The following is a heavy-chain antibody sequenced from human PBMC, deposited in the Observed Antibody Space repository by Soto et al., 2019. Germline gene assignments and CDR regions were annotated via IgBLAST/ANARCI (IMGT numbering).Heavy chain of an antibody. V-gene: IGHV1-3*01. CDR2: INAGNGNT. J-gene: IGHJ3*02. CDR3: ARVRLGVAVAGQSDAFDI. D-gene: IGHD6-19*01. Sequence: QVQLVQSGAEVKKPGASVKVSCKASGYTFTSYAMHWVRQAPGQRLEWMGWINAGNGNTKYSQKFQGRVTITRDTSASTAYMELSSLRSEDTAVYYCARVRLGVAVAGQSDAFDIWGQGTMVTVSS. CDR1: GYTFTSYA.